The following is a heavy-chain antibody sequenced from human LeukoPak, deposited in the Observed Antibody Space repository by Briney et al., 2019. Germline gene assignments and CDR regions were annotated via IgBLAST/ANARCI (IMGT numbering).Heavy chain of an antibody. D-gene: IGHD4-11*01. J-gene: IGHJ4*02. V-gene: IGHV4-34*01. Sequence: PSETLSLTCAVYGGSFSGYYWSWIRQPPGKGLEWIGEINHSGSTNYNPSLKSRVTISVDTSKNQFSLKLSSVTAADTAVYYCARGTEGPYRPFDYWGQGTLVTVSS. CDR3: ARGTEGPYRPFDY. CDR1: GGSFSGYY. CDR2: INHSGST.